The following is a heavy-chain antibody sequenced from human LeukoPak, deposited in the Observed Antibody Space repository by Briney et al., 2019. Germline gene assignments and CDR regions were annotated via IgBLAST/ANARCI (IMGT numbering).Heavy chain of an antibody. CDR1: GFTFSSYS. D-gene: IGHD2-2*01. V-gene: IGHV3-21*01. CDR3: ARARGGCSSTSCYPNWFDP. Sequence: GGSLRLSCAASGFTFSSYSMNWVRQAPGKGLEWVSFISSVGTYIYYADSVKGRFTISRDNAKNSLYLQMNSQRAEDTAVCYCARARGGCSSTSCYPNWFDPWGQGTLVTVSS. J-gene: IGHJ5*02. CDR2: ISSVGTYI.